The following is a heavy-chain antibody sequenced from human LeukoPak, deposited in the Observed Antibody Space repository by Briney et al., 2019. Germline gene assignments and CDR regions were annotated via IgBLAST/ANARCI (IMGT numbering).Heavy chain of an antibody. Sequence: SGGSLRLSCAASGFTFSSYWMGWVRRAPGKGLEWVANIKGDGSEIYYVDSVKGRFTISRDNAQNSLYLQLNSLRDEDTAVYHCTRDFQDYWGQGTLVTVSS. CDR2: IKGDGSEI. CDR3: TRDFQDY. CDR1: GFTFSSYW. V-gene: IGHV3-7*01. J-gene: IGHJ4*02.